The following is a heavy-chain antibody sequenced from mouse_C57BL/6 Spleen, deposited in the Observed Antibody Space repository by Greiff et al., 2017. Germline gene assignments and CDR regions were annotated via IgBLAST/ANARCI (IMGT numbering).Heavy chain of an antibody. J-gene: IGHJ2*01. CDR3: AREDMGLLYYFDY. Sequence: EVMLVESGGGLVKPGGSLKLSCAASGFTFSDYGMHWVRQAPEKGLEWVAYISSGSSTIYYADTVKGRFTISRDNAKNTLFLQMTSLRSEDTAMYYCAREDMGLLYYFDYWGQGTTLTVAS. V-gene: IGHV5-17*01. CDR1: GFTFSDYG. CDR2: ISSGSSTI. D-gene: IGHD1-1*01.